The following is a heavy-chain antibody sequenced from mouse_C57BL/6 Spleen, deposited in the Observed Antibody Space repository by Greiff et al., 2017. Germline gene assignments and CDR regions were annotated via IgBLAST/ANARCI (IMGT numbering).Heavy chain of an antibody. D-gene: IGHD2-5*01. Sequence: QVQLQQPGAELVRPGSSVKLSCKASGYTFTSYWMHWVKQRPIQGLEWIGNVDPSDSETHYNQKFKDKATLTVDKSSSTAYMQLSSLTSEDSAVYYCARKGSNSFDYWGQGTTLTVSS. CDR1: GYTFTSYW. CDR2: VDPSDSET. V-gene: IGHV1-52*01. J-gene: IGHJ2*01. CDR3: ARKGSNSFDY.